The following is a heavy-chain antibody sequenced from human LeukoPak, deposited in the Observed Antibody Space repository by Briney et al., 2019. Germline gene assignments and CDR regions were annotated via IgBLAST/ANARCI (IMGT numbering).Heavy chain of an antibody. CDR1: GFTFSDHY. CDR2: SGNKANSYTT. V-gene: IGHV3-72*01. Sequence: GSLRLSCAASGFTFSDHYMDWVRQAPGKGLEWVGRSGNKANSYTTKYAASVKGRFTISRDDSKNSLYLQMNGLKTEDTAVYYCARDAKAVAGNYYYSGMDVWGQGTTVAVSS. J-gene: IGHJ6*02. D-gene: IGHD6-19*01. CDR3: ARDAKAVAGNYYYSGMDV.